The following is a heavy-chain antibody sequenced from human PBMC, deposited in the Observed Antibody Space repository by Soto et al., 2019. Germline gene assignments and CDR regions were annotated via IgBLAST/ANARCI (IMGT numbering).Heavy chain of an antibody. CDR3: ARLVNYYFGMDV. CDR2: IYPGDPDT. CDR1: DTTHW. J-gene: IGHJ6*02. Sequence: PGESLKISCKASDTTHWIGWVRQKPGKGLEWMGIIYPGDPDTKYSPSFQGQVTISVDKSISTAYLHWSSLKASDTATYYCARLVNYYFGMDVWGLGTTVTVSS. V-gene: IGHV5-51*01.